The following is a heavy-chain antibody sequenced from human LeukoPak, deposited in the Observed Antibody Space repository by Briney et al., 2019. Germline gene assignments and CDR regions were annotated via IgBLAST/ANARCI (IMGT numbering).Heavy chain of an antibody. D-gene: IGHD3-3*01. V-gene: IGHV1-8*01. J-gene: IGHJ5*02. CDR3: ATLYDFWSGSNWFDP. CDR2: MNPNSGNT. CDR1: GYTFTRYD. Sequence: ASVKVSCKASGYTFTRYDINWVRQATGQGLEWMGWMNPNSGNTGYAQKLQGRVTMTRSTSVSTAYMELSSLRSEDTAVYYCATLYDFWSGSNWFDPWGQGTLVTVSS.